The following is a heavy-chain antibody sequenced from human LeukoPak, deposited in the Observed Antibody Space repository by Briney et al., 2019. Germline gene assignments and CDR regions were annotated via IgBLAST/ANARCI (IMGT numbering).Heavy chain of an antibody. D-gene: IGHD2-2*01. Sequence: SETLSLTCSVSGVSISSSSWNWIRQPPGKGLEWIGYIYYSGSTYYNPSLKSRVTISVDTSKNQFSLKLSSVTAADTAVYYCAREGYHNNYDYWGQGTLVTVSS. CDR1: GVSISSSS. CDR3: AREGYHNNYDY. V-gene: IGHV4-30-4*08. CDR2: IYYSGST. J-gene: IGHJ4*02.